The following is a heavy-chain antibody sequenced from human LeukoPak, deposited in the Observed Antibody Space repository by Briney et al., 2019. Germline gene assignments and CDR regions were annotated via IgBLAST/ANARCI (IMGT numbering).Heavy chain of an antibody. CDR2: ISYDGSNK. J-gene: IGHJ4*02. CDR3: ARTDEWDY. Sequence: GGSLRLSCAASGFTFSSYAMHWVRQAPGKGLEWVAVISYDGSNKYYADSVKGRFTISRDNSKNTLYLQMNSLRAEDTAVYYCARTDEWDYWGQGTLVTVSS. D-gene: IGHD3-3*01. V-gene: IGHV3-30-3*01. CDR1: GFTFSSYA.